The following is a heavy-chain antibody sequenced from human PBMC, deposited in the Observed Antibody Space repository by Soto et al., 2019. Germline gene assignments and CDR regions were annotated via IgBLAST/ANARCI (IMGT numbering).Heavy chain of an antibody. J-gene: IGHJ3*02. Sequence: QVQLQESGPGLVKPSQTLSLTCTVSGGSIRSGGYYWSWIRQHPGKGLEWIGYIYSSGSNYYNPSLKRRVTISVDTSKNQFSLKLSSVTAVDTAVYYCARDRGVSGYYYTNDAFDIWGQGTMVTVSS. CDR3: ARDRGVSGYYYTNDAFDI. D-gene: IGHD3-22*01. CDR1: GGSIRSGGYY. V-gene: IGHV4-31*03. CDR2: IYSSGSN.